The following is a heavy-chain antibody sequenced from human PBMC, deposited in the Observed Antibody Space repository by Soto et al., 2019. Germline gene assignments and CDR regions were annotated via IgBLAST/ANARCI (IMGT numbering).Heavy chain of an antibody. J-gene: IGHJ4*02. V-gene: IGHV3-30*18. D-gene: IGHD7-27*01. CDR3: AKVLTGDLDY. Sequence: QVQLVESGGGVVQPGRSLRLSCAASGFTFSSYGMNWVRQAPGKGLEWVAVISYDENNKYYADSVKGRFTISRDNSKNTLYLQMNSLRAEDTAAYYCAKVLTGDLDYWGQGTLVTVSS. CDR1: GFTFSSYG. CDR2: ISYDENNK.